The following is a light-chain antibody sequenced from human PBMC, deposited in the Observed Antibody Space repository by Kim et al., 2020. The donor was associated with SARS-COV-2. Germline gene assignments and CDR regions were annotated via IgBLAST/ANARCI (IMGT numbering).Light chain of an antibody. CDR1: KLGDRY. CDR3: QAWDSTTASVV. V-gene: IGLV3-1*01. CDR2: QDS. J-gene: IGLJ2*01. Sequence: PGQTASITCSGDKLGDRYVCWYQQRPGQSPVLVIYQDSKRPSGIAERFSGSNSGNTATLTISGTQAMDEADYYCQAWDSTTASVVFGGGTKLTVL.